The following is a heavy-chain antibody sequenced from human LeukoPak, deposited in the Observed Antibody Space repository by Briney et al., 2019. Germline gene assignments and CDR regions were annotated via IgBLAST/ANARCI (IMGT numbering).Heavy chain of an antibody. J-gene: IGHJ6*03. CDR3: ARGEGYYYYYYMDV. CDR2: MNPNSGNT. CDR1: GYSFTSHY. Sequence: ASVKVSCKASGYSFTSHYMHWVRQATGQGLEWMGWMNPNSGNTGYAQKFQGRVTITRNTSISTTYMELSSLRSQDTAVYYCARGEGYYYYYYMDVWGKGTTVTVSS. V-gene: IGHV1-8*03.